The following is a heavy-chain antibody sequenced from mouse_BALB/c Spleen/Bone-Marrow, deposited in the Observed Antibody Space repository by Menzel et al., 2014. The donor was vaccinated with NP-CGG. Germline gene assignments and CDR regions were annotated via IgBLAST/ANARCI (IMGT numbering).Heavy chain of an antibody. D-gene: IGHD2-3*01. J-gene: IGHJ3*01. CDR3: ARYGGYFPWLAD. V-gene: IGHV1-69*02. CDR2: IDPSDSYT. CDR1: GYTFTSYW. Sequence: QVQLQQSGAELVKPGASVKLSCKASGYTFTSYWMHWVKQRPGQGLEWIGEIDPSDSYTNYNQKFKDKATLTVDKSSNTAYMQHSSLASEESAVYYCARYGGYFPWLADWGQGTLVTVTA.